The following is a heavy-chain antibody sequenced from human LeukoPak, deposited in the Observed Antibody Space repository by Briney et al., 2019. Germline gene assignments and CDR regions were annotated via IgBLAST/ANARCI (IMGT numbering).Heavy chain of an antibody. D-gene: IGHD3-10*01. J-gene: IGHJ6*02. CDR2: ISSSGSTI. CDR1: GFTFSSYE. Sequence: GGSLRLSCAASGFTFSSYEMNWVRQAPGKGLEWVSYISSSGSTIYYADSVKGRFTISRDNAKNSLYLQMNSLRAEDTAVYFCARAYYYYGSGSYYKENSYYYGIDVWGQGTTVTVSS. CDR3: ARAYYYYGSGSYYKENSYYYGIDV. V-gene: IGHV3-48*03.